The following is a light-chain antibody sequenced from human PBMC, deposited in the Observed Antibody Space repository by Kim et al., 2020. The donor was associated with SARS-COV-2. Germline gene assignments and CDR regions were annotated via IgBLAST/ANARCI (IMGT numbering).Light chain of an antibody. V-gene: IGLV3-21*04. CDR2: YDS. CDR3: QVWDSSSDHRVV. CDR1: SIGSKR. Sequence: PGQTARVSCGGISIGSKRVHWYQQKSGQAPVLVIYYDSDRPSGVPERFSGSNSGNTATLTISRVEAGDEADYYCQVWDSSSDHRVVFGGGTQLTVL. J-gene: IGLJ2*01.